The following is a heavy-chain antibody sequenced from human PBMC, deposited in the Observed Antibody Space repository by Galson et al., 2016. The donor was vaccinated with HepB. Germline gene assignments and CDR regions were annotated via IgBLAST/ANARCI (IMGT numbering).Heavy chain of an antibody. Sequence: SLRLSCAASGFTFSTYAMSWVRQAPGKGLECVSGISGSGGTTSYADSVKGRFTISRDNSKNTRFLQMNSLRDEDTAVYYCSKTLYGGNSDWGQGTLVTVSS. CDR2: ISGSGGTT. J-gene: IGHJ4*02. V-gene: IGHV3-23*01. CDR1: GFTFSTYA. CDR3: SKTLYGGNSD. D-gene: IGHD4-23*01.